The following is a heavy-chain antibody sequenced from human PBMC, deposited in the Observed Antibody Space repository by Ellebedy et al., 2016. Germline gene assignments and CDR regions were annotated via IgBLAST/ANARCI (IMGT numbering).Heavy chain of an antibody. CDR3: ARSYGDYGLAGVFDP. CDR1: GGSFSGHY. CDR2: IYHSGST. D-gene: IGHD4-17*01. J-gene: IGHJ5*02. V-gene: IGHV4-34*01. Sequence: SETLSLTXAVYGGSFSGHYWSWIRQSPGKGLEWIGSIYHSGSTYYNPSLKSRVTISVDTSKNQFSLKLSSVTAADTAVYYCARSYGDYGLAGVFDPWGQGTLVTVSS.